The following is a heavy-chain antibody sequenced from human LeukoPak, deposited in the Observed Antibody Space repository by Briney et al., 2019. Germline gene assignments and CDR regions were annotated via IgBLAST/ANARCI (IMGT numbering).Heavy chain of an antibody. CDR1: GGSISSYY. Sequence: PSETLSLTCTVSGGSISSYYWSWIRQPPGKGLEWIGYIYYSGSTNYNPSLKSRVTISVDTSKNQFSLKLSSVTAADTAVYYCARALLSRRPRGSLWGPENAYYYYYGMDVWGQGTTVTVSS. V-gene: IGHV4-59*01. D-gene: IGHD2-21*01. J-gene: IGHJ6*02. CDR3: ARALLSRRPRGSLWGPENAYYYYYGMDV. CDR2: IYYSGST.